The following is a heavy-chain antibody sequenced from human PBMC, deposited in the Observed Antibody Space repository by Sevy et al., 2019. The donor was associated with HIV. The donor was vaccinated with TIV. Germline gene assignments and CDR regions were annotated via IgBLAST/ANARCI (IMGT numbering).Heavy chain of an antibody. D-gene: IGHD3-22*01. Sequence: GGSLRLSCAATGFTFSNYAMHWVRQAPGKGMEWVAIIWSDGAYQYHGDSVKGRFTISRDNSKNTQYLQMNNVRVEDTAGYYCARGGYYYDNAAYYALDAWGQGTLVTVSS. J-gene: IGHJ4*02. CDR2: IWSDGAYQ. CDR3: ARGGYYYDNAAYYALDA. V-gene: IGHV3-33*01. CDR1: GFTFSNYA.